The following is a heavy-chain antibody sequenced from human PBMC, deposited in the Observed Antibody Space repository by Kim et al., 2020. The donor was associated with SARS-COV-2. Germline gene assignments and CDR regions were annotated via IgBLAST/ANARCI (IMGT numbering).Heavy chain of an antibody. V-gene: IGHV3-23*01. D-gene: IGHD3-22*01. J-gene: IGHJ2*01. Sequence: VKGRFTISRDNAKNTLYLQMNSLRAEDTAVYYCAKVDSSGYYPDYWYFDLWGRGTLVTVSS. CDR3: AKVDSSGYYPDYWYFDL.